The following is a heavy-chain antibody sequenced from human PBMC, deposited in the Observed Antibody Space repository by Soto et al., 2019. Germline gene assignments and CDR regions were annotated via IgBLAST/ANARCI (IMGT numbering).Heavy chain of an antibody. D-gene: IGHD6-19*01. Sequence: QVQLVESGGGVVQPGRSLRLSCAASGFTFSSYAMHWVRQAPGKGLEWVAVISYDGSNKYYADSVKGRFTISRHNSKNTLYLQMNSLSAEDTAVYYCARDQVGIAVARGGYYYGMDVWGQGTTVTVSS. V-gene: IGHV3-30-3*01. J-gene: IGHJ6*02. CDR2: ISYDGSNK. CDR3: ARDQVGIAVARGGYYYGMDV. CDR1: GFTFSSYA.